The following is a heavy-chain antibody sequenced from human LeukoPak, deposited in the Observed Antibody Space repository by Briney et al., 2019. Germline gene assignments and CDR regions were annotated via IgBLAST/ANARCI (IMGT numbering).Heavy chain of an antibody. D-gene: IGHD3-10*01. CDR1: GGSISTYY. CDR2: IYHSGST. Sequence: PSETLSLTGTVSGGSISTYYWNWIRQPPGKGLEWIGYIYHSGSTNYNPSLQSRVTISVDRSKNQFSLKLSSVTAADTAVYYCARGRRSGSYPNWFDPWGQETLVTVSS. CDR3: ARGRRSGSYPNWFDP. V-gene: IGHV4-59*12. J-gene: IGHJ5*02.